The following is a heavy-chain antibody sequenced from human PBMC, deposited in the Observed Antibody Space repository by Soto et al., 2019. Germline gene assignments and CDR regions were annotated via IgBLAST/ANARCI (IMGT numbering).Heavy chain of an antibody. CDR2: ISAYNGNT. Sequence: ASVKVSCKASGYTFTSYGISWVRQAPGQGLEWMGWISAYNGNTNYAQKLQGRVTMTTDTSTSTAYMELRSLRSDDTAVYYCAREDSSSWYWGRWFDPWGQGTLVTVS. J-gene: IGHJ5*02. D-gene: IGHD6-13*01. CDR3: AREDSSSWYWGRWFDP. CDR1: GYTFTSYG. V-gene: IGHV1-18*01.